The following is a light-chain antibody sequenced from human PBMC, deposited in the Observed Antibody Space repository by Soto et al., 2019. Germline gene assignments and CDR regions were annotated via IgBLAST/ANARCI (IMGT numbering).Light chain of an antibody. J-gene: IGKJ2*01. CDR1: QSISNW. Sequence: DIQMTQSPSTLSASVGDRVTITCRASQSISNWLAWYQQKPGKAPKLLIYGASSLESGVPSRFSGSGSGTEFTLTISSLQPDDFATYYCQQYNSYSLFFGQGTTLEIK. V-gene: IGKV1-5*01. CDR3: QQYNSYSLF. CDR2: GAS.